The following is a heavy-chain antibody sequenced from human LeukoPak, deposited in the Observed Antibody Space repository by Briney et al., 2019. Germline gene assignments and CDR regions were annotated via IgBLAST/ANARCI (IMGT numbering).Heavy chain of an antibody. J-gene: IGHJ4*02. CDR1: GFTFSSYA. CDR3: AKCEVGSVATILDY. Sequence: GGSLRLSCAASGFTFSSYAMSWVRQAPGKGLEWVSAISGSGGSTYYADSVKGRFTISRDNSKNTLYLQMDSLRAEDTAVYYCAKCEVGSVATILDYWGQGTLVTVSS. V-gene: IGHV3-23*01. D-gene: IGHD5-12*01. CDR2: ISGSGGST.